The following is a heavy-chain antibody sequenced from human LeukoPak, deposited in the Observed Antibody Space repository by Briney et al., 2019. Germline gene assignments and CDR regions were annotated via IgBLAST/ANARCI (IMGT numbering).Heavy chain of an antibody. CDR1: GGSISSYY. CDR2: IYYSGST. Sequence: SETLSLTCTVSGGSISSYYWSWIRQPPGKGLEWIGSIYYSGSTYYNPSLKSRVTISVDTSKNQFSLKLSSVTAADTAVYYCARAPYSNYGLDAFDIWGQGTMVTVSS. CDR3: ARAPYSNYGLDAFDI. J-gene: IGHJ3*02. D-gene: IGHD4-11*01. V-gene: IGHV4-39*01.